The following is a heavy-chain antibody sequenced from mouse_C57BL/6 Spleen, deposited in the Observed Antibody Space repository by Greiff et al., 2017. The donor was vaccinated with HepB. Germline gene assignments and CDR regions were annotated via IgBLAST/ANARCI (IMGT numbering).Heavy chain of an antibody. CDR3: AYGNHGGAMDY. Sequence: QVQLQQSGAELARPGASVKLSCKASGYTFTSYGISWVKQRTGQGLEWIGEIYPRSGNTYYNEKFKGKATLTADKSSSTAYMELRSLTSEDSAVYFCAYGNHGGAMDYWGQGTSVTVSS. CDR1: GYTFTSYG. D-gene: IGHD2-1*01. CDR2: IYPRSGNT. J-gene: IGHJ4*01. V-gene: IGHV1-81*01.